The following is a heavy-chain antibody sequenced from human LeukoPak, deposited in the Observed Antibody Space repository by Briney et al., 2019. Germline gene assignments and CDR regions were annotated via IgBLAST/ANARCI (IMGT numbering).Heavy chain of an antibody. D-gene: IGHD1-26*01. CDR2: IYYTGST. J-gene: IGHJ5*02. CDR3: ASIVGGSRFDP. CDR1: GGSIRSYY. Sequence: SETLSLTCTVSGGSIRSYYWSWIRQPPGKGLQWIGFIYYTGSTHYNPSLKSGVTISVDTSKNQFSLKLSSVTAVDTAVYYCASIVGGSRFDPWGQGILVTVSS. V-gene: IGHV4-59*01.